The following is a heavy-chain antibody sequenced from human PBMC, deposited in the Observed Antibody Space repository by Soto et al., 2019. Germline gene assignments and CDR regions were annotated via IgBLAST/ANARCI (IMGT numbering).Heavy chain of an antibody. Sequence: SCGAGRYSISRCAMYYVRQAPGKGLEWVSAISGSGGSTYYADSVKGRFTISRDNSKNTLYLQMNSLRAEDTAVYYCAKNPKPSSYCSSTSCYLDHWGQGTLVTVSS. CDR2: ISGSGGST. J-gene: IGHJ4*02. D-gene: IGHD2-2*01. CDR3: AKNPKPSSYCSSTSCYLDH. CDR1: RYSISRCA. V-gene: IGHV3-23*01.